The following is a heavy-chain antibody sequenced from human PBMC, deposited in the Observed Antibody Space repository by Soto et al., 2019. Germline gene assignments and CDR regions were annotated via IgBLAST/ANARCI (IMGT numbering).Heavy chain of an antibody. CDR1: GGSISSSSYY. J-gene: IGHJ4*02. D-gene: IGHD3-22*01. V-gene: IGHV4-39*01. CDR3: ARLYYYDSSGYYYYYFDY. Sequence: PSETLSLTCTVSGGSISSSSYYWGWIREPPGKGLEWIGSIYYSGSTYYNPSLKSRVTISVDTSKNQFSLKLSSVTAADTAVYYCARLYYYDSSGYYYYYFDYWGQGTLVTVSS. CDR2: IYYSGST.